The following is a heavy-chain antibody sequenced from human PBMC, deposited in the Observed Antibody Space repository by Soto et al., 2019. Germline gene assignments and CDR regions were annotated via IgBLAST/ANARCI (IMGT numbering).Heavy chain of an antibody. D-gene: IGHD5-12*01. CDR1: GFTFSSYG. CDR3: ARDGYRYYFDY. J-gene: IGHJ4*02. Sequence: PGGSLRLSCAASGFTFSSYGMHWVRQAPGKGLEWVAVISYDGSNKYYADSVKGRFTISRDNSKNTLYLQMSSLRAEDTAVYYCARDGYRYYFDYWGQGTLVTVSA. V-gene: IGHV3-30*03. CDR2: ISYDGSNK.